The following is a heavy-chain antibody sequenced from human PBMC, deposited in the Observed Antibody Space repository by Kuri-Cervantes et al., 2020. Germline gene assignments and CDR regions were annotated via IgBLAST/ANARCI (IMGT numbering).Heavy chain of an antibody. CDR1: GYTFINYA. CDR2: IIPIFGTA. Sequence: SVKVSCKAPGYTFINYAVHWVRQAPGQGLEWMGGIIPIFGTANYAQKFQGRVTITADKSTSTAYMELSSLRSEDTAVYYCARGTYYDILTGYSGFDYWGQGTLVTVSS. CDR3: ARGTYYDILTGYSGFDY. D-gene: IGHD3-9*01. J-gene: IGHJ4*02. V-gene: IGHV1-69*06.